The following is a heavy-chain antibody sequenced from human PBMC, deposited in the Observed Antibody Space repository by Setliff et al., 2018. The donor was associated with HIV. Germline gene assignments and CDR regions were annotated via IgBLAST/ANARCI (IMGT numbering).Heavy chain of an antibody. CDR3: ARVVYYFGSDRPYYYGMDV. CDR2: ISSSSNYI. J-gene: IGHJ6*02. D-gene: IGHD3-10*01. V-gene: IGHV3-21*01. CDR1: GLTFSSDS. Sequence: GSLRLSCAASGLTFSSDSMNWVRQAPGKGLEWVSSISSSSNYIYYADSVKGRFTISRDNAKNSLYLQMNSLRAEDTAVYYCARVVYYFGSDRPYYYGMDVWGQGTTVTVSS.